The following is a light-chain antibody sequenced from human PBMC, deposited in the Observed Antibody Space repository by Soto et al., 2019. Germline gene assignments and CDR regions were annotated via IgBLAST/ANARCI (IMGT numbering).Light chain of an antibody. Sequence: QSALTQPRSVSGSPGQSVTISCTGTSSDVGGYNYVSWYQQHPGKAPKLMIYDVSKRPSGVPDRFSGSKSGNTASLTISGLQAEDEADYYCCSYAGSYTVVFGGGTKVTGL. CDR3: CSYAGSYTVV. V-gene: IGLV2-11*01. CDR2: DVS. CDR1: SSDVGGYNY. J-gene: IGLJ2*01.